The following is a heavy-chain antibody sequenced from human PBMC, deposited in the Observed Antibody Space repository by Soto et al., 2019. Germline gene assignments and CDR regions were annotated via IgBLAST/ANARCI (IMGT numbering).Heavy chain of an antibody. CDR2: INAGSGNT. V-gene: IGHV1-3*01. CDR3: ARSGMYYYYMDV. CDR1: GYTFTSYA. J-gene: IGHJ6*03. Sequence: ASVKVSCKASGYTFTSYAMHWVRQAPGQRLEWMGWINAGSGNTKYSQKFQGRVTITRDTSASTAYMELSSLRSEDTAVYYCARSGMYYYYMDVWGKGTTVTVSS.